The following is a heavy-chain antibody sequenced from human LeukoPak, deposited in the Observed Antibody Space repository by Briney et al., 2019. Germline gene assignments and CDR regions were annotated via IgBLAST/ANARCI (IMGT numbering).Heavy chain of an antibody. D-gene: IGHD5-12*01. V-gene: IGHV3-9*01. Sequence: GGSLRLSCAASGFTFDDYAMHWVRQAPGTGLEWVSGISWNSGSIGYADSVKGRFTISRDNAKNSLYLQMNSLRAEDTALYYCAKSLGSYGGSSVDYWGQGTLVTVSS. CDR1: GFTFDDYA. CDR2: ISWNSGSI. CDR3: AKSLGSYGGSSVDY. J-gene: IGHJ4*02.